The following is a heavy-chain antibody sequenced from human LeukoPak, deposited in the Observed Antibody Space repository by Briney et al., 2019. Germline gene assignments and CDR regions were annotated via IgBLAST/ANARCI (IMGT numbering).Heavy chain of an antibody. CDR1: GFTFSDYY. Sequence: PGGSLRLSCAASGFTFSDYYMSWIRQAPGKGLEWVANIKQGGSEKYYVDSVKGRFTISRDNAKNLLYLQMNRLRAEDTAVYYCARTYSPFDYWGQGTLVAVSS. J-gene: IGHJ4*02. CDR3: ARTYSPFDY. CDR2: IKQGGSEK. D-gene: IGHD4-11*01. V-gene: IGHV3-7*03.